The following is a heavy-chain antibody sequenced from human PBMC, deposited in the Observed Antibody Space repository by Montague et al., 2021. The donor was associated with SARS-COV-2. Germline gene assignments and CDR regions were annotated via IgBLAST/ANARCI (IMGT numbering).Heavy chain of an antibody. J-gene: IGHJ4*02. CDR2: IYWDDDK. V-gene: IGHV2-5*02. Sequence: PALVKPTQTLTLTCTVSGFSLNNRLGVTWIRQPPGKALEWLALIYWDDDKRYSPSLKSRLTITKDTSKNQVVLTITNMDPVDTATYSCAHRRSGFYYFDYWGQGTLVTVSS. CDR1: GFSLNNRLG. CDR3: AHRRSGFYYFDY. D-gene: IGHD3-10*01.